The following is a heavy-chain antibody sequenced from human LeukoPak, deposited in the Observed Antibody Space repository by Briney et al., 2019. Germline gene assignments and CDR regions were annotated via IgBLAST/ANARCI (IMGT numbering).Heavy chain of an antibody. Sequence: ETLSLTCAVYGGSFSGYYWSWVRQAPGKGLEWVSAISGSGGSTYYADSVKGRFTISRDNSKNTLYLQMNSLRAEDTAVYYCAKSEEDIVVVPAAIPGHWFDPWGQGTLVTVSS. D-gene: IGHD2-2*01. CDR3: AKSEEDIVVVPAAIPGHWFDP. CDR1: GGSFSGYY. J-gene: IGHJ5*02. V-gene: IGHV3-23*01. CDR2: ISGSGGST.